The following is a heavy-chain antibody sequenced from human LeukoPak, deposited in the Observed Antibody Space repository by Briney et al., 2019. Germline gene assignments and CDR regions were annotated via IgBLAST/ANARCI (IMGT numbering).Heavy chain of an antibody. CDR1: GYTFTSYY. J-gene: IGHJ6*02. D-gene: IGHD3-10*01. CDR2: INPSGGST. CDR3: AAHPPAPRFGPTYYGMDV. V-gene: IGHV1-46*01. Sequence: GASVKVSCKASGYTFTSYYMHWVRQAPGQGLEWMGIINPSGGSTSYAQKFQGRVTMTRDTSTSTVYMELSSLRSEDTAVYYCAAHPPAPRFGPTYYGMDVWGQGTTVTVSS.